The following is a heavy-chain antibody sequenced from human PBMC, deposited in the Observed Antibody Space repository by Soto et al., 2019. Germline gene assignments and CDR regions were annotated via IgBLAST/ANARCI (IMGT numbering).Heavy chain of an antibody. D-gene: IGHD3-10*01. V-gene: IGHV1-2*02. Sequence: ASVKVSCKASGYTFTGYFMHWVRQAPGQGLEWMGWINPYSGGANYAQSFQGRVTMTRDTSISTVYMELSRLRFDDTAVYYCARVIRGAYYNSPLDTWGEGTVVTVS. CDR1: GYTFTGYF. CDR2: INPYSGGA. CDR3: ARVIRGAYYNSPLDT. J-gene: IGHJ5*02.